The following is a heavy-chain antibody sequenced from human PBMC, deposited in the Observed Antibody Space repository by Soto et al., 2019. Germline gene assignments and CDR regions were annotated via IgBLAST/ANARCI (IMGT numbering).Heavy chain of an antibody. V-gene: IGHV5-51*01. J-gene: IGHJ6*04. D-gene: IGHD4-17*01. Sequence: GESLKISCKGSGYSFTSYWIGWVLQIPWKGLEWMGIIYPGDSDTRYSPSFQGQVTISADKSISTAYLQWSSLKASDTAMYYCARRLIRGYGDGYYYYGMDVWGKGTTVTVSS. CDR1: GYSFTSYW. CDR2: IYPGDSDT. CDR3: ARRLIRGYGDGYYYYGMDV.